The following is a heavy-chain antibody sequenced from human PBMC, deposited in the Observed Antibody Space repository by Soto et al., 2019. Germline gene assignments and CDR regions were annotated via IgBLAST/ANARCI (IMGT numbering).Heavy chain of an antibody. V-gene: IGHV1-3*01. CDR3: ARDTGSPGAFDT. J-gene: IGHJ3*02. D-gene: IGHD2-8*02. Sequence: ASVKVSCKASGYTFTSYAMHWVRQAPGQRLEWMGWINAGNGNTKYSQKFQGRVTITRDTSASTAYMELSSLRSEDTAVYYCARDTGSPGAFDTWGQGTMVTVSS. CDR2: INAGNGNT. CDR1: GYTFTSYA.